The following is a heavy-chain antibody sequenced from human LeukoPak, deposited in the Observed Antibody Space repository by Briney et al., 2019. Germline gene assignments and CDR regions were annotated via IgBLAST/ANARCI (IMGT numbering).Heavy chain of an antibody. J-gene: IGHJ3*02. Sequence: SETLSLTCTVSGASIRSYYWSWIRQPPGKGLEWIGYIYYSESANYNPSLKSRITISVDTSKNQFSLNLNSVTAADTAVYYCARVGGFPLSAFDIWGQGTLVTVSS. CDR3: ARVGGFPLSAFDI. D-gene: IGHD2-15*01. CDR2: IYYSESA. CDR1: GASIRSYY. V-gene: IGHV4-59*08.